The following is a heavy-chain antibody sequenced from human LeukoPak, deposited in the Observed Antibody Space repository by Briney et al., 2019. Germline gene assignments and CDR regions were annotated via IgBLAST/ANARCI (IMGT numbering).Heavy chain of an antibody. CDR3: ARGYSSGWPIPDY. J-gene: IGHJ4*02. V-gene: IGHV1-69*13. CDR2: IIPIFGTA. CDR1: RGTFSSYA. D-gene: IGHD6-19*01. Sequence: GASVKVSCKASRGTFSSYAISWVRQAPGQGLEWMGGIIPIFGTANYAQKFQGRVTITADESTSTAYMELSSLRSEDTAVYYCARGYSSGWPIPDYWGQGTLVTVSS.